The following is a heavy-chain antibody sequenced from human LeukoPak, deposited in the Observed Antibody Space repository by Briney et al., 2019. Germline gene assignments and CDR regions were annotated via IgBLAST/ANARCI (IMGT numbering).Heavy chain of an antibody. J-gene: IGHJ6*02. CDR2: TYYRSKWYN. D-gene: IGHD6-6*01. CDR1: GDSVSSDSGA. Sequence: SQTLSLTCALSGDSVSSDSGAWNWITQSPSRGLEWLGRTYYRSKWYNDYAVPVKSRVTINPDTSKNHFSLQLNSVTPEDTAVYYCARGSASSHYAMDVWGQGTTVTVSS. CDR3: ARGSASSHYAMDV. V-gene: IGHV6-1*01.